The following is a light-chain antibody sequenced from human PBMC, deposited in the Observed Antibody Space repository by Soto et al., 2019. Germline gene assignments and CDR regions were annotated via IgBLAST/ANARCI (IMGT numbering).Light chain of an antibody. V-gene: IGKV1-27*01. Sequence: DIQMTPSPSSLSASVGDRVTITCRSSQDTRNYLVWYEKKPGQAPKVLIYAASTLPSGVPSRFSGSRSGTDFTLNISSLQPEDVATYYCQRDEDAHLTVGGGTKAEIK. CDR1: QDTRNY. J-gene: IGKJ4*01. CDR2: AAS. CDR3: QRDEDAHLT.